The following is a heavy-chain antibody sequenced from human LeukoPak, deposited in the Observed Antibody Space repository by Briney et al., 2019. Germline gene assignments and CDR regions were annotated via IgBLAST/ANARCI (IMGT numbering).Heavy chain of an antibody. CDR2: IYYSGRT. Sequence: SETLSLTCSVSGDSVSRSDSYWDWIRQPPGKGLEWIGTIYYSGRTYYSPSLKSRVTMSVDPSNNQFSLKLSSVTAADTAVYYCATTLYYYDSSTYYPDYWGQGTLVTVSS. CDR1: GDSVSRSDSY. V-gene: IGHV4-39*01. D-gene: IGHD3-22*01. J-gene: IGHJ4*02. CDR3: ATTLYYYDSSTYYPDY.